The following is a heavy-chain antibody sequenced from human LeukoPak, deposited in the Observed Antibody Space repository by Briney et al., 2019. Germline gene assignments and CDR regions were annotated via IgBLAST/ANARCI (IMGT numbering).Heavy chain of an antibody. CDR1: GFTFSSYA. V-gene: IGHV3-30*04. CDR2: ISYDGSNK. J-gene: IGHJ6*02. Sequence: GGSLRLSCAASGFTFSSYAMHWVRQAPGKGLEWVAVISYDGSNKYYADSVKGRFTISRDNSKNTLYLQMNSLRAEDTAVYYCAKEGGGSSSWYYYYYGMDVWGQGTTVTVSS. D-gene: IGHD6-13*01. CDR3: AKEGGGSSSWYYYYYGMDV.